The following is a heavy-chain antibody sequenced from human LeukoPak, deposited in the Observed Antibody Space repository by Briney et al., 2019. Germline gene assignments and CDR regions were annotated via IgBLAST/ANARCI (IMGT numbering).Heavy chain of an antibody. V-gene: IGHV4-34*01. CDR3: ARDNYGSGSYSPRYYYYYYGMDV. D-gene: IGHD3-10*01. Sequence: SETLSLTCAVYGGSFSGYYWSWIRQPPGKGLEWIGEINHSGSTNYNPSLKSRVTISVDTSKNQFSLKLSSVTAADTAVYYCARDNYGSGSYSPRYYYYYYGMDVWGQGTTVTVSS. CDR1: GGSFSGYY. CDR2: INHSGST. J-gene: IGHJ6*02.